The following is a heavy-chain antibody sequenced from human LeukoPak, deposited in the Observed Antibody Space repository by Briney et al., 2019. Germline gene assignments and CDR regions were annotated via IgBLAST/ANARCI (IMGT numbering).Heavy chain of an antibody. CDR3: ARGDSSGYSSFDS. D-gene: IGHD3-22*01. CDR1: GGTFSSYA. J-gene: IGHJ4*02. CDR2: IIPIFGTA. Sequence: SVKVSRKASGGTFSSYAISWVRQAPGQGLEWMGGIIPIFGTANYAQKFQCRVTITTDESTSTAYMELSSLRSEDTAVYYCARGDSSGYSSFDSWGQGNLASVSS. V-gene: IGHV1-69*05.